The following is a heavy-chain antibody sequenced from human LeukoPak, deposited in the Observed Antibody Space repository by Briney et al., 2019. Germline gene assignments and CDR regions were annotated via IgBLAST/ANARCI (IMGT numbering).Heavy chain of an antibody. CDR3: ARVRPEVRGWSEFDY. D-gene: IGHD6-19*01. J-gene: IGHJ4*02. Sequence: SQTLSLTCAISGDSVSSNSASWNWIRQSPSRGLEWLGRTYYRSKWRNDYAVSVKSRITISPDTSKNQFSLQLNSVTPEDTAVYYCARVRPEVRGWSEFDYWGQGTLVTVSS. CDR2: TYYRSKWRN. V-gene: IGHV6-1*01. CDR1: GDSVSSNSAS.